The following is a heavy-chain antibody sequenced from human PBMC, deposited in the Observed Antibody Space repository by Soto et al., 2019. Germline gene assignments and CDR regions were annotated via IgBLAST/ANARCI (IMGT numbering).Heavy chain of an antibody. CDR1: GGTFSSYA. CDR2: IIPIFGTA. Sequence: AASVKVSCKASGGTFSSYAISWVRQAPGQGLEWMGGIIPIFGTANYAQKFQGRVTITADESTSTAYMELSSLRSEDTAVYYCARGSSSDTNFDPWGQGTLVTVSS. D-gene: IGHD6-6*01. V-gene: IGHV1-69*13. J-gene: IGHJ5*02. CDR3: ARGSSSDTNFDP.